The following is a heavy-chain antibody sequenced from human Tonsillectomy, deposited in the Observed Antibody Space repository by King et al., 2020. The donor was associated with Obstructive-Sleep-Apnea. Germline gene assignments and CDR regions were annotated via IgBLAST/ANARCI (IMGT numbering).Heavy chain of an antibody. CDR2: ISYDGSNK. Sequence: QLVQSGGGVVQPGRSLRLSCAASGFTFSSYAMHWVRQAPGKGLEWVALISYDGSNKYYADSVKGRFTISRDHSKNTLYLQMNSLRAEDTAVYYCARDKVLSARLDYWGQGTLVTVSS. D-gene: IGHD2-8*01. CDR1: GFTFSSYA. CDR3: ARDKVLSARLDY. V-gene: IGHV3-30-3*01. J-gene: IGHJ4*02.